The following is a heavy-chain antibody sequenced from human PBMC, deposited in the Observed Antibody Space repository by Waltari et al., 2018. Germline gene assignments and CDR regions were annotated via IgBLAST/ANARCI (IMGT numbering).Heavy chain of an antibody. J-gene: IGHJ4*02. CDR3: ARDSDGQPGGLGY. CDR2: IYYSGST. Sequence: QVQLQESGSGLVKPSETLSLTCTVSGGSISSYYWSWIRQPPGKGLEWIGYIYYSGSTNYNPSLKSRVTISVDTSKNQFSLKLSSVTAADTAVYYCARDSDGQPGGLGYWGQGTLVTVSS. V-gene: IGHV4-59*01. CDR1: GGSISSYY. D-gene: IGHD3-16*01.